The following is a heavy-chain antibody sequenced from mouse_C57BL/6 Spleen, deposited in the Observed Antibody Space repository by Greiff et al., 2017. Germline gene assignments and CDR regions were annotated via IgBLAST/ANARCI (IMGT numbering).Heavy chain of an antibody. CDR2: INPGSGGT. V-gene: IGHV1-54*01. CDR3: AYDPGRRFAY. D-gene: IGHD2-10*02. J-gene: IGHJ3*01. Sequence: VQLQQSGAELVRPGTSVKVSCKASGYAFTNYLIEWVKQRPGQGLEWIGVINPGSGGTNYNEKFKGKATLTADKSSSTAYMQLSSLTSEDSAVYVCAYDPGRRFAYWGQGTLVTVSA. CDR1: GYAFTNYL.